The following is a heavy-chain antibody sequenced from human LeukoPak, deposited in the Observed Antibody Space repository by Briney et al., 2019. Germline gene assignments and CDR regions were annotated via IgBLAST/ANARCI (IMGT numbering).Heavy chain of an antibody. D-gene: IGHD2-2*01. CDR3: ARDHQSGPFDY. V-gene: IGHV4-39*07. CDR2: IYYSGST. CDR1: GGSISSSSYY. J-gene: IGHJ4*02. Sequence: PSETLSLTCTVSGGSISSSSYYWGWIRQPPGKGLEWIGSIYYSGSTYYNPSLKSRVTISVDTSKNQFSLKLSSVTAADTAVYYCARDHQSGPFDYWGQGTLVTVSS.